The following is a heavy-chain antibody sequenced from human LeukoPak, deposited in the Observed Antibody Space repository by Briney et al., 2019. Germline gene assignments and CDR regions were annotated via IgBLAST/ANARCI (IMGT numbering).Heavy chain of an antibody. CDR3: TTRISVADDNTEF. CDR1: GFTFSDSA. D-gene: IGHD6-19*01. CDR2: IRSKTNNYET. Sequence: GGSLKLSCAASGFTFSDSAMHWVRQASGKGLEWVGRIRSKTNNYETAYGESVKGRVTISRDDSRNTAYLQMNSLKIEDTAVYYCTTRISVADDNTEFWGLGTLVTVSS. J-gene: IGHJ4*02. V-gene: IGHV3-73*01.